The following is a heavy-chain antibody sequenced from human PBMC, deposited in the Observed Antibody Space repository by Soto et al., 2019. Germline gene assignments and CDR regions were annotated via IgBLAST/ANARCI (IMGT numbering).Heavy chain of an antibody. CDR3: TRGDNWNPDFDY. V-gene: IGHV3-49*04. CDR2: IRSKAYGGTT. Sequence: LRLSCTASGFTFGDYAMSWVRQAPGKGLEWVGFIRSKAYGGTTEYAASVKGRFTISRDDSKSIAYLQMNSLKTEDTAVYYCTRGDNWNPDFDYWGQGTLVTVSS. CDR1: GFTFGDYA. J-gene: IGHJ4*02. D-gene: IGHD1-20*01.